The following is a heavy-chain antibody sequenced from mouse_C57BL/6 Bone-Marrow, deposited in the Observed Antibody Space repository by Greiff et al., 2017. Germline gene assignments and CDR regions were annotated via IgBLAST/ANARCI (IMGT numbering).Heavy chain of an antibody. CDR3: ARERAYGSSPYYFDY. Sequence: VQLQQPGAELVKPGASVKLSCKASGYTFTSYWMQWVKQRPGQGLEWIGEIDPSDSYTNYNQKFKGKATLTVDKASSTAYLQLSSLTSEDSAVYYCARERAYGSSPYYFDYWGQGTTLTVSS. D-gene: IGHD1-1*01. CDR2: IDPSDSYT. CDR1: GYTFTSYW. J-gene: IGHJ2*01. V-gene: IGHV1-50*01.